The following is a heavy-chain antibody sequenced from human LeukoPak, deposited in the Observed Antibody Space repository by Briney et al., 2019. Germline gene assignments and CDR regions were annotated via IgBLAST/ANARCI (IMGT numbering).Heavy chain of an antibody. Sequence: GGSLRLSCAASGFTFSSHAMHWVRQAPGKGLEYVSAISSNGGSTYYANSVKGRFTISRDNSKNTLYLQMGSLRAEDMAVYYCARGRGVSDIVATRTYYFDYWGQGTLVTVSS. CDR1: GFTFSSHA. CDR3: ARGRGVSDIVATRTYYFDY. V-gene: IGHV3-64*01. D-gene: IGHD5-12*01. J-gene: IGHJ4*02. CDR2: ISSNGGST.